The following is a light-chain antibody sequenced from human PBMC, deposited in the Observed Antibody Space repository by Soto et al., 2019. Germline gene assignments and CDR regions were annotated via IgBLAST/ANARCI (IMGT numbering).Light chain of an antibody. J-gene: IGLJ3*02. Sequence: QSALTQPPSASGSPGQSVTIYCAGTSSDIGLYNYVSWYQHHPGKAPRLIIYEVSKRPSGVPDRFSGSKSGNTASLTVSGLQAEDEADYCCSSYAGHINLDMFGGGTKLTVL. CDR3: SSYAGHINLDM. V-gene: IGLV2-8*01. CDR1: SSDIGLYNY. CDR2: EVS.